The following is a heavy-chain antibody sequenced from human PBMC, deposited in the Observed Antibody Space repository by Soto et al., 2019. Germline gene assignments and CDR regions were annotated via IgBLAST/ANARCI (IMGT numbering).Heavy chain of an antibody. V-gene: IGHV3-48*02. Sequence: GGSLRLSCAASGFTFIAYSMNWVRQAPGKGLEWVSYITSTSSPIYYADSVKGRFTTSRDNAKNSLYLELNSLRDEDTAVYYCARDTRSSHAFDIWGPETMVTVSS. CDR1: GFTFIAYS. CDR2: ITSTSSPI. CDR3: ARDTRSSHAFDI. D-gene: IGHD6-13*01. J-gene: IGHJ3*02.